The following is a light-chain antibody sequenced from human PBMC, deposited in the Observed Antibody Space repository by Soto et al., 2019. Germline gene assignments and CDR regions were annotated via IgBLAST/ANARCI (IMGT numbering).Light chain of an antibody. CDR2: SNN. CDR3: AAWDDSLKAVV. Sequence: QLVLTQPPSASGTPGQRVTISCSGSNSNIGSNTVNWYQQLPGTAPKLLIYSNNQRPSGVPDRFSGSKSGTSGSLAISGLQSEDEADYYCAAWDDSLKAVVFGGGTKVTVL. V-gene: IGLV1-44*01. J-gene: IGLJ2*01. CDR1: NSNIGSNT.